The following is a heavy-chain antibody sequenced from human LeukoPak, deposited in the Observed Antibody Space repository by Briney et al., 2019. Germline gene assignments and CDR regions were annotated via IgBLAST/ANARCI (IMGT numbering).Heavy chain of an antibody. CDR3: ARRKAKTPNYFDY. CDR2: IYYSGNT. Sequence: SETLSLTCTVSGDSISNYYWTWIRRPPGKGLEWIGYIYYSGNTNYNPSLKSRVTISLDTSKNQFSLKLTSVTAADTAMYYCARRKAKTPNYFDYWGQGALVTVSS. CDR1: GDSISNYY. J-gene: IGHJ4*02. V-gene: IGHV4-59*08.